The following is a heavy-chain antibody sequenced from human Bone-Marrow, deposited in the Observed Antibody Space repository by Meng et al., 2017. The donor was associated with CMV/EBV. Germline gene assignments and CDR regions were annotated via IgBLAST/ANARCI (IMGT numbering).Heavy chain of an antibody. V-gene: IGHV3-53*01. CDR1: GFIITNHY. CDR3: ARTRVATEEDYFDY. Sequence: GESLKISCAASGFIITNHYVSWVRQAPETGLEWLSVIYSDGSTYYADSVKGRFSISRDTSRNTLYLQMNSLRAEDSAVYYCARTRVATEEDYFDYWGQGALVTVSS. D-gene: IGHD5-12*01. CDR2: IYSDGST. J-gene: IGHJ4*02.